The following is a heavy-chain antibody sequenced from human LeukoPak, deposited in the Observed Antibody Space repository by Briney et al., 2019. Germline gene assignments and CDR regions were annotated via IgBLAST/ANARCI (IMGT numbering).Heavy chain of an antibody. D-gene: IGHD3-16*02. CDR1: GFTFSSFV. CDR3: TRDRVSSDS. V-gene: IGHV3-23*01. Sequence: SGGSLRLSCAASGFTFSSFVMSCVRRAPGKGLEWVSAISGSGGSTYYADSVKGRFTISRDNSKNTLYLQMNSLRAEDTAVYYCTRDRVSSDSWGQGTLVIVSS. J-gene: IGHJ4*02. CDR2: ISGSGGST.